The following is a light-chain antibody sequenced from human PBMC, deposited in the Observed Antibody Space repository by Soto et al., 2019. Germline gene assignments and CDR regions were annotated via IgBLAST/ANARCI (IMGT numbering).Light chain of an antibody. CDR2: DVS. Sequence: QSVLAQPASVSGSPGQSITISCTGTSNDVGHFNYVSWFQQHPGKAPKLLIFDVSNWPSGVSDRFSGSKSGNTASLTISGLQPEDEADYYCTSFSTSNTFVFGSETKVTVL. V-gene: IGLV2-14*03. J-gene: IGLJ1*01. CDR3: TSFSTSNTFV. CDR1: SNDVGHFNY.